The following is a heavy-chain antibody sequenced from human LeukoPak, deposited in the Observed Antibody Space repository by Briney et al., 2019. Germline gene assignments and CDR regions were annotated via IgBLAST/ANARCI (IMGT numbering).Heavy chain of an antibody. V-gene: IGHV1-69*04. CDR1: GGTFSSYA. CDR3: ARRVPGSSGFIDY. J-gene: IGHJ4*02. CDR2: IIPILGIA. Sequence: VASVKVSCKASGGTFSSYAISWVRQAPGQGLEWMGRIIPILGIANYAQKFQGRVTITADKSTSTAYMELSSLRSEDTAVYYCARRVPGSSGFIDYWGQGTLVTVSS. D-gene: IGHD3-10*01.